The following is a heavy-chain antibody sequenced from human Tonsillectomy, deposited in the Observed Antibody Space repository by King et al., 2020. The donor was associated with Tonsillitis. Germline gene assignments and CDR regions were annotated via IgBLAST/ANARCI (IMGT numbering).Heavy chain of an antibody. J-gene: IGHJ4*02. V-gene: IGHV3-7*03. CDR1: GFTFSRSW. CDR3: ASCYCSGRGCYFVYFDF. CDR2: IKEDGTEK. Sequence: VQLVESGGGLVQPGGSLRLSCAASGFTFSRSWMSWVRQAPGKGLEWVANIKEDGTEKYYVDSVKGRFTISRDNAKNSMYLRMNSLRAEDTAVYYCASCYCSGRGCYFVYFDFWGQGTLVTVSS. D-gene: IGHD2-15*01.